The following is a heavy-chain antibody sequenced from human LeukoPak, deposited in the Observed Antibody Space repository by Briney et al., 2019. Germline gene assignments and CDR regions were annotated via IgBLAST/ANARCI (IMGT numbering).Heavy chain of an antibody. D-gene: IGHD4-17*01. CDR1: GGSISNYY. Sequence: SETLSLTCTVSGGSISNYYWNWIRQPPGKGLEWIGCIYYNGSTNYNPSLKSRLTISVGTSKNQFSLKLGSVTAADTAIYYCARSPSYGDIDSWGQGTLVTVSS. V-gene: IGHV4-59*01. CDR2: IYYNGST. J-gene: IGHJ4*02. CDR3: ARSPSYGDIDS.